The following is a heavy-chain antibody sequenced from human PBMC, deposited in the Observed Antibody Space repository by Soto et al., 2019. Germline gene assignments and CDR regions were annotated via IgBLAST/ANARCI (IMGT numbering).Heavy chain of an antibody. Sequence: GGSLRLSCAASGFTFSSYWMSWVRQAPGKGLEWVANIKQDGSEKYYVDSVKGRLTISRDNAKNSLYLQMNSLRAEDTAVYYCARDSRRHDFWSGFDYYYGMDVWGQGTTVTVSS. D-gene: IGHD3-3*01. CDR2: IKQDGSEK. J-gene: IGHJ6*02. V-gene: IGHV3-7*03. CDR1: GFTFSSYW. CDR3: ARDSRRHDFWSGFDYYYGMDV.